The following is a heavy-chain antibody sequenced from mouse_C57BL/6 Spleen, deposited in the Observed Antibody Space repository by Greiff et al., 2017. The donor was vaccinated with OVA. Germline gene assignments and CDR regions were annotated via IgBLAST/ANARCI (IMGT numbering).Heavy chain of an antibody. Sequence: VQLQQPGAELVKPGASVKLSCKASGYTFTSYWMHWVKQRPGQGLEWIGMIHPGSGSTNYNEKFKSKATLTVDKSSSTAYMQLSSLTSEDSAVYYCARPYDYDVGAWFAYWGQGTLVTVSA. D-gene: IGHD2-4*01. V-gene: IGHV1-64*01. CDR2: IHPGSGST. CDR3: ARPYDYDVGAWFAY. J-gene: IGHJ3*01. CDR1: GYTFTSYW.